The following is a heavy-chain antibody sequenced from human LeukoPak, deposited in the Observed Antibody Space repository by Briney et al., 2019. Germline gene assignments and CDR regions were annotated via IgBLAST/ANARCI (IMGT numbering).Heavy chain of an antibody. V-gene: IGHV3-48*01. Sequence: PGGSLRLSCAASGFTFSSYSMNWVRQAPGKGLEWVSYISSSSSTIYYADSVKGRFTISRDNAKNSLYLQMNSLRAEDTAVYYCARDPGIGQLGHHDYWGQGTLVTVSS. D-gene: IGHD5-18*01. J-gene: IGHJ4*02. CDR1: GFTFSSYS. CDR2: ISSSSSTI. CDR3: ARDPGIGQLGHHDY.